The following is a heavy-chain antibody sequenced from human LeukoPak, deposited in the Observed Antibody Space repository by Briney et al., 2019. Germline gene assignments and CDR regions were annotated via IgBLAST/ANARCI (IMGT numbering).Heavy chain of an antibody. Sequence: GGSLRLSCAASGFTVSSNYMSWVRQAPGKGLEWVSVIYSGGSTYYADSVKGRFTISRDNAKNSLYLQMNSLRAEDTALYYCAKDRSYDYVWGSYAFDYWGQGTLVTVSS. D-gene: IGHD3-16*01. CDR1: GFTVSSNY. CDR3: AKDRSYDYVWGSYAFDY. J-gene: IGHJ4*02. CDR2: IYSGGST. V-gene: IGHV3-53*05.